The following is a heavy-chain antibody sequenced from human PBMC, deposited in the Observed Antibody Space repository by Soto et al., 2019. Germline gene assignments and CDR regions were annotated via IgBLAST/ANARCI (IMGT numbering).Heavy chain of an antibody. D-gene: IGHD2-2*01. Sequence: PGGSLRLSCAASGFTFSSYGMHWVRQAPGKGLEWVAVISYDGGNKYYADSVKGRFTISRDNPKNTLYLQMNSLRPEDTAVYYCAKVLGYCTSSSCSREAFYYYGMDVWGQGTTVTVSS. J-gene: IGHJ6*02. CDR1: GFTFSSYG. CDR3: AKVLGYCTSSSCSREAFYYYGMDV. CDR2: ISYDGGNK. V-gene: IGHV3-30*18.